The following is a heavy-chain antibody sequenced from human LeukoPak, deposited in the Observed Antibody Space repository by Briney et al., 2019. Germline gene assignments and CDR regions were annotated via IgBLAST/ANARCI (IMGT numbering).Heavy chain of an antibody. CDR2: TSHSGST. CDR1: GDSIISSNYW. Sequence: PSETLSLTCTVSGDSIISSNYWWGWIRQPPGKGLEWIGTTSHSGSTHYNPSLESRVTISVDTSKNQFSLRLSSVTAADTAVYYCARSPLDRRVRGPRGSNWYFDLWGRGTLVTVSS. CDR3: ARSPLDRRVRGPRGSNWYFDL. D-gene: IGHD3-10*01. J-gene: IGHJ2*01. V-gene: IGHV4-39*07.